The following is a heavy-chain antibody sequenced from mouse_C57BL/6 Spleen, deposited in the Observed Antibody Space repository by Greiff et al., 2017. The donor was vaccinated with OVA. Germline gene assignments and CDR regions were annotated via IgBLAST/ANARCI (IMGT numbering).Heavy chain of an antibody. Sequence: QVQLKESGAELAKPGASVKLSCKASGYTFTSYWMHWVKQRPGQGLEWIGYINPSSGYTKYNQKFKDKATLTADKSSSTAYLQLSSLTYEDSAVYYCARSPDIYERYAMDYWGQGTSVTVSS. CDR2: INPSSGYT. J-gene: IGHJ4*01. CDR3: ARSPDIYERYAMDY. CDR1: GYTFTSYW. D-gene: IGHD1-1*01. V-gene: IGHV1-7*01.